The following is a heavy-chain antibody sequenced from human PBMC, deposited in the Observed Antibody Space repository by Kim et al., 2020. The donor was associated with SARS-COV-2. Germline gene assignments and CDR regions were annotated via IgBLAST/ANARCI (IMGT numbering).Heavy chain of an antibody. D-gene: IGHD1-26*01. CDR3: ARVEGGSYLDNFDY. CDR2: INHSGST. CDR1: GGSFSGYY. Sequence: SETLSLTCAVYGGSFSGYYWSWIRQPPGKGLEWIGEINHSGSTNYNPSLKSRVTISVDTSKNQFSLKLSSVTAADTAVYYCARVEGGSYLDNFDYWGQGTLVTVSS. V-gene: IGHV4-34*01. J-gene: IGHJ4*02.